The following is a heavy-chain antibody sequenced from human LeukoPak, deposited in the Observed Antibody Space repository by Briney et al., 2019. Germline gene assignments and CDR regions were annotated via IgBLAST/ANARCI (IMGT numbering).Heavy chain of an antibody. CDR1: GFTFSSYA. D-gene: IGHD2-21*01. V-gene: IGHV3-23*01. Sequence: GGSLRLSCAASGFTFSSYAMSWVRQAPGKGLEWVSGISGSGGSTYYADSVKGRFSISRDNSKNTLYLQMNSLRAEDTAVYYCAKGHIPQPFDYWGQGTLATVSS. J-gene: IGHJ4*02. CDR3: AKGHIPQPFDY. CDR2: ISGSGGST.